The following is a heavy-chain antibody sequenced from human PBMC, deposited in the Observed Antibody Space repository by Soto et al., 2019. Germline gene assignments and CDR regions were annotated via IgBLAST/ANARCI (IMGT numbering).Heavy chain of an antibody. D-gene: IGHD3-10*01. V-gene: IGHV3-23*01. Sequence: EVQLLESGGGLVQPGGSLRLSCAASGFTFSNYTMSWVRQAPGKGLEWVSTVSGSDGSTYYADSVKGRFSISRDNSQNTLYLQMISLKVEDTAVYYCAKKYHYGAGTYLLNFDYWGQGTLVTVSS. CDR2: VSGSDGST. CDR1: GFTFSNYT. CDR3: AKKYHYGAGTYLLNFDY. J-gene: IGHJ4*02.